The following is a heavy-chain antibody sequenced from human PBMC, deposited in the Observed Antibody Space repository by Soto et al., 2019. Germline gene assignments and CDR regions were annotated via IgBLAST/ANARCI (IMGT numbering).Heavy chain of an antibody. CDR1: GFTFSSYW. J-gene: IGHJ3*02. Sequence: GGSLRLSCAASGFTFSSYWMHWVRQAPGKGLEWVAVIWYDGSNKYYADSVKGRFTISRDNSKNTLYLQMNSLRAEDTAVYYCARPHSSGYYSDAFDIWGQGTMVTVSS. CDR3: ARPHSSGYYSDAFDI. D-gene: IGHD3-22*01. CDR2: IWYDGSNK. V-gene: IGHV3-33*08.